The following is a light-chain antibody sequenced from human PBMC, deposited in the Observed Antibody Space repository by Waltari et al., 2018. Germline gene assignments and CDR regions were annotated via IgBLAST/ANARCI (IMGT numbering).Light chain of an antibody. J-gene: IGKJ1*01. Sequence: DIQMTQSPSSLSAYVGDRVPITCRARQAIRDSLAWYLQKPGKAPKLLLYGASRLDSGVPFRFSGSGSGTDFTLTITSLQPEDFATYYCQHYYNIPRTFGQGTKVEVK. CDR1: QAIRDS. CDR2: GAS. CDR3: QHYYNIPRT. V-gene: IGKV1-NL1*01.